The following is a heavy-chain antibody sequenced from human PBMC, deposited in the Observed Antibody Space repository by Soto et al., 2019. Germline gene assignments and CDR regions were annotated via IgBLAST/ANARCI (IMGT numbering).Heavy chain of an antibody. CDR2: IIPIFGTS. D-gene: IGHD2-2*01. Sequence: SVKVSCKASGGTFSSYAISWVRQAPGQGLEWMGGIIPIFGTSNYSQKFQGRVTITADKSTSTAYMELSSLRSEDTAVYYCARGGEDIVVVPAAMGVFWFDPWGQGTLVTVSS. CDR1: GGTFSSYA. J-gene: IGHJ5*02. V-gene: IGHV1-69*06. CDR3: ARGGEDIVVVPAAMGVFWFDP.